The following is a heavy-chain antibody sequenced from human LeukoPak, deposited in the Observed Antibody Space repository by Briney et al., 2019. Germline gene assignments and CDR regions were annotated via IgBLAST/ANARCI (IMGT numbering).Heavy chain of an antibody. CDR3: ATQEGYCSSTSCYTEYFDY. D-gene: IGHD2-2*02. CDR1: GFTFSSYG. V-gene: IGHV3-30*03. Sequence: GGSLRLSCAASGFTFSSYGMHWVRQAPGKGLEWVAVISYDGSNKYYADSVKGRFTISRDNSKNTLCLQMNSLRAEDTAVYYCATQEGYCSSTSCYTEYFDYWGQGTLVTVSS. J-gene: IGHJ4*02. CDR2: ISYDGSNK.